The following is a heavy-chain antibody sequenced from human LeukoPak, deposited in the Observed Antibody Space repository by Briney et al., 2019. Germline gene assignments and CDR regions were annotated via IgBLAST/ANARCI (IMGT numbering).Heavy chain of an antibody. V-gene: IGHV1-8*01. D-gene: IGHD3-10*01. Sequence: ASVKVSCKASGYTFTSYDVNWVRQATGQGLEWMGWLNPNSGNTGYAQKFQGRVTMTGNTSISTAYMELSSLRSEDTAMYYCARGAGAPAFDVWGQGTTVTVSS. J-gene: IGHJ3*01. CDR1: GYTFTSYD. CDR2: LNPNSGNT. CDR3: ARGAGAPAFDV.